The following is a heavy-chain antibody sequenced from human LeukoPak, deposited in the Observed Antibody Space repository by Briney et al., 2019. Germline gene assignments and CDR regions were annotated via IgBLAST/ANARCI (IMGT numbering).Heavy chain of an antibody. CDR2: ISISGSTI. CDR3: ARAFYDFLTGYLYYFDY. CDR1: GFTFSSFE. J-gene: IGHJ4*02. V-gene: IGHV3-48*03. D-gene: IGHD3-9*01. Sequence: GGSLRLSCAASGFTFSSFEMNWVRQAPGKGLEWVSYISISGSTIYYADSVKGRFTISRDNAKNSLYLQMNSLRAEDTAVYYCARAFYDFLTGYLYYFDYWGQGTLVTVSS.